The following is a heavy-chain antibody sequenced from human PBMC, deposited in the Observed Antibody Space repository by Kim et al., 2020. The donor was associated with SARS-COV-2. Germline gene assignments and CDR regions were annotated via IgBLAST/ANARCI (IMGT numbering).Heavy chain of an antibody. D-gene: IGHD6-13*01. CDR1: GGSFSGYY. V-gene: IGHV4-34*01. J-gene: IGHJ4*02. Sequence: ETLSLTCAVYGGSFSGYYWSWIRQPPGKGLEWIGEINHSGSTNYNPSLKSRVTISVDTSKNQFSLKLSSVTAADTAVYYCARGGGSSSWHHYWGQGTLV. CDR3: ARGGGSSSWHHY. CDR2: INHSGST.